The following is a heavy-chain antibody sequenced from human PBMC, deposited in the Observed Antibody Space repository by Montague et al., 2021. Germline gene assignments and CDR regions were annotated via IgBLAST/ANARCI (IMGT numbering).Heavy chain of an antibody. CDR2: ISYDGSNK. CDR3: ARDPRWEYDAFDI. CDR1: GFTFSSYA. Sequence: SLRLSCAASGFTFSSYAMHWVRQAPGEGLEWVAVISYDGSNKYYADSVKGRFTISRDNSKNTLYLQMNSLRAEDTALFYCARDPRWEYDAFDIWGQGTMVTVSS. J-gene: IGHJ3*02. D-gene: IGHD1-26*01. V-gene: IGHV3-30*04.